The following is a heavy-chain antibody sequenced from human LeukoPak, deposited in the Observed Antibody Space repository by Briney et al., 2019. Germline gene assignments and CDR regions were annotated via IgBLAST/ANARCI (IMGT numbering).Heavy chain of an antibody. V-gene: IGHV4-38-2*01. Sequence: SETLSLTCAVSGYSISSGYYWGWIRQPAGQGLEWIGSIYHSGSTYYNPSLKSRVSISVDTSKNQFSLKLSSVTAADTAVYYCARHSSRWELLVDYFDYWGQGTLVTVSS. CDR2: IYHSGST. D-gene: IGHD1-26*01. CDR1: GYSISSGYY. CDR3: ARHSSRWELLVDYFDY. J-gene: IGHJ4*02.